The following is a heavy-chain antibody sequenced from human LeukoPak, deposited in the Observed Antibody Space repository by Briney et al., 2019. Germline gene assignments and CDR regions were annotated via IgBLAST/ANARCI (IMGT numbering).Heavy chain of an antibody. D-gene: IGHD1-26*01. Sequence: SETLSLTCTVSGGSISSGDYYWSWIRQPPGKGLEWIGYIYYSGSTYYNPSLKSRVTISVDTSKNQFSLKLSSVTAADTAVYYRARGAPVGLEFDYWGQGTLVTVSS. J-gene: IGHJ4*02. CDR3: ARGAPVGLEFDY. CDR2: IYYSGST. V-gene: IGHV4-30-4*01. CDR1: GGSISSGDYY.